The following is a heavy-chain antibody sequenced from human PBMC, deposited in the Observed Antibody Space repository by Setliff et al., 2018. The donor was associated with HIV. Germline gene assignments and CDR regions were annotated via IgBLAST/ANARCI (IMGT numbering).Heavy chain of an antibody. Sequence: PSETLSLTCAVSAYSISSGYYWGWIRQPPGKGLEWIGSIYHSGSIYYNPSLKSRVTISVDTSKKQFSLKLSSVTAADTAVYYCARHDGTYCGGDCYLLGYFDLWGRGTLVTVSS. D-gene: IGHD2-21*02. CDR2: IYHSGSI. J-gene: IGHJ2*01. CDR3: ARHDGTYCGGDCYLLGYFDL. CDR1: AYSISSGYY. V-gene: IGHV4-38-2*01.